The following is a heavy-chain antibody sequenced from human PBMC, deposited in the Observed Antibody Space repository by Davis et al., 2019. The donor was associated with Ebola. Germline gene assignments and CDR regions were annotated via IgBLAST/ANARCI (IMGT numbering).Heavy chain of an antibody. CDR2: INWNGGST. CDR1: GFTFDDYG. Sequence: GSLRLSCAASGFTFDDYGMSWVRQAPGKGLEWVSGINWNGGSTGYADSVKGRFTISRDNAKNSLYLQMNSLRAEDTALYYCASHSSHYYYYGMDVWGQGTTVTVSS. CDR3: ASHSSHYYYYGMDV. J-gene: IGHJ6*02. V-gene: IGHV3-20*04. D-gene: IGHD3-22*01.